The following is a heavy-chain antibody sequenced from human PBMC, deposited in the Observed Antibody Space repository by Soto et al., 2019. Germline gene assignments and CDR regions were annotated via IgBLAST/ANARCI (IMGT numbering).Heavy chain of an antibody. V-gene: IGHV1-69*01. J-gene: IGHJ4*02. D-gene: IGHD6-13*01. Sequence: QVQLVQSGAEMRRPGSSVKVSCKASGGTFSSYRINWVRQAPGQGLEWMGGIVPIYRTADYAQKFQGRVTITADESARTAYMELRGLKSQDTAVYYCARDSGAKLSSSWGQGTLVTVSS. CDR3: ARDSGAKLSSS. CDR2: IVPIYRTA. CDR1: GGTFSSYR.